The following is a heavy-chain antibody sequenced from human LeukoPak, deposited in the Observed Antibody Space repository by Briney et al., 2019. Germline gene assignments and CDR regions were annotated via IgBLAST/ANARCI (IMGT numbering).Heavy chain of an antibody. D-gene: IGHD1-26*01. CDR1: GFTFSGYS. Sequence: GGSLRLSCLASGFTFSGYSMNWVRQAPGKGLEWVSYISISSTTINYADSVKGRFTISRDNAKNSLYLQMNSLRDEDTAVYYCARVMYGGISYSVDYWGRGTLVTVSS. J-gene: IGHJ4*02. CDR3: ARVMYGGISYSVDY. CDR2: ISISSTTI. V-gene: IGHV3-48*02.